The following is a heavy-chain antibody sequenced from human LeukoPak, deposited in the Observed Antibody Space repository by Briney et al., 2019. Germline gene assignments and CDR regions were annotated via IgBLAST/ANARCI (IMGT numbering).Heavy chain of an antibody. J-gene: IGHJ4*02. V-gene: IGHV1-18*04. CDR3: ARGSPPRRNYDSRGYYSYYFDY. Sequence: ASVKVSCKATEYTFNNYYLHWVRQAPGQGLEWMGWINPNTGRTNVAQKLQGRVTMTTDTSTSTVYMELRSLRSDDTAVYYCARGSPPRRNYDSRGYYSYYFDYWGQGTLVTVSS. CDR1: EYTFNNYY. CDR2: INPNTGRT. D-gene: IGHD3-22*01.